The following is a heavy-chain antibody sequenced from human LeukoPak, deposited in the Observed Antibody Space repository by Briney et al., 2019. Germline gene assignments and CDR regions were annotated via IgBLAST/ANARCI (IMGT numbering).Heavy chain of an antibody. CDR2: INSDGSST. D-gene: IGHD3-16*01. CDR3: ARGRPWGSYASDYYYYMDV. J-gene: IGHJ6*03. V-gene: IGHV3-74*01. Sequence: GGSLRLSCAASGFTFSSYWMHWVRQAPGKGLVWVSRINSDGSSTSYADSVKGRFTISRDNAENTLYLQMNSLRAEDTAVYYCARGRPWGSYASDYYYYMDVWGKGTTVTVSS. CDR1: GFTFSSYW.